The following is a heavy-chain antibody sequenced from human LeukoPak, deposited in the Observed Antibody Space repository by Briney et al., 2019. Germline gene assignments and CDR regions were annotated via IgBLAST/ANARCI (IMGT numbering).Heavy chain of an antibody. CDR1: GYSLTSYW. D-gene: IGHD1-26*01. CDR3: ARHDIVGATVGAFDI. J-gene: IGHJ3*02. V-gene: IGHV5-51*01. Sequence: GESLKISCKGSGYSLTSYWIGWVRQMPGKGLEWMGIIYPGDSDTRYSPSFQGQVTISADKSISTAYLQWSSLKASDTAMYYCARHDIVGATVGAFDIWGQGTMVTVSS. CDR2: IYPGDSDT.